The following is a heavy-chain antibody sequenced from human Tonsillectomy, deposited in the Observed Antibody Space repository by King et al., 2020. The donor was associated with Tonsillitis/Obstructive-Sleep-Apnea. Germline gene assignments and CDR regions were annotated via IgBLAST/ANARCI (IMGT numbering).Heavy chain of an antibody. J-gene: IGHJ3*02. CDR2: ISYDGSNK. D-gene: IGHD3-22*01. CDR1: GFTFSSYT. V-gene: IGHV3-30*04. Sequence: VQLVQSGGGVVQPGRSLRLSCAASGFTFSSYTMHWVRQAPGKGLEWVAVISYDGSNKYYADSVKGRFTISRDNSKNTLYLQMNSLRAEDTAVYYCARDSSVGTMTVVIITGDAFDIWGQGTLVTVSS. CDR3: ARDSSVGTMTVVIITGDAFDI.